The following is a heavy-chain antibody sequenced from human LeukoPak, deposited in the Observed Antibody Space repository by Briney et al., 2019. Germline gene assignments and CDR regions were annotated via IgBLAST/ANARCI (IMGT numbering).Heavy chain of an antibody. CDR3: ARDHIISYGDNPDY. CDR1: GYTFTGYY. V-gene: IGHV1-2*02. D-gene: IGHD4-17*01. CDR2: INPNSGGT. Sequence: ASVKVSCKASGYTFTGYYMHWVRQAPGQGLEWMGWINPNSGGTNYAQKFQGRVTMTRDTSISTAYMELSRLRSDDTAVYYCARDHIISYGDNPDYWGQGTLVTVSS. J-gene: IGHJ4*02.